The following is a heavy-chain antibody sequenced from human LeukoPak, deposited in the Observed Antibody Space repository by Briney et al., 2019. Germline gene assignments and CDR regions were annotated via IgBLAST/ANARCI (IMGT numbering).Heavy chain of an antibody. CDR1: GFTFSSYA. CDR2: ISGSGGST. CDR3: AKEEGNYDSSGYYGNAFDI. V-gene: IGHV3-23*01. J-gene: IGHJ3*02. D-gene: IGHD3-22*01. Sequence: SGGSLRLSCAASGFTFSSYAMHWVRQAPGKGLEWVSAISGSGGSTYYADSVKGRFTISRDNSKNTLYLQMNSLRAEDTAVYYCAKEEGNYDSSGYYGNAFDIWGQGTMVTVSS.